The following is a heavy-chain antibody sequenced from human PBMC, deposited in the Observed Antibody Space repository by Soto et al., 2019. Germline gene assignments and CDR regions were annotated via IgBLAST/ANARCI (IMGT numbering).Heavy chain of an antibody. J-gene: IGHJ5*02. CDR3: ARLTISVYSFAP. D-gene: IGHD3-3*01. CDR2: IYHSGIA. V-gene: IGHV4-38-2*01. CDR1: AGSIRAGFY. Sequence: SEALSLSCGGSAGSIRAGFYCAWIWQPPGKGLGLIGNIYHSGIAHYNPSLKSRGTMSVDTYKNNFSLRLTPVTAADTAVYYCARLTISVYSFAPWGQAILV.